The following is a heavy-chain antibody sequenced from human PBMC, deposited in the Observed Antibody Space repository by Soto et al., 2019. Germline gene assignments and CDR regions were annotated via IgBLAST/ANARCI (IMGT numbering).Heavy chain of an antibody. V-gene: IGHV4-39*01. Sequence: QLQLQESGPGLVTPSETLSLTCTVSSRSISRSSDYWGWIRQPPGKGLEWIGSIDYSGSTYYNPSLKCRVTITVETSKNQFALKLSSVTAADTAVYYCASGPRVFDYGDYFDYWGQGTLVTVSS. D-gene: IGHD4-17*01. CDR3: ASGPRVFDYGDYFDY. J-gene: IGHJ4*02. CDR2: IDYSGST. CDR1: SRSISRSSDY.